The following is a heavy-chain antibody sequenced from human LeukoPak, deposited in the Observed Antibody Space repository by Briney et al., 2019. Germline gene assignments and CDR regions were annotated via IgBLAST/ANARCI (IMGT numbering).Heavy chain of an antibody. Sequence: PSETLSLTCAVSGDSLSRYYWTWIRQPPGKGLERLGEINPSGSPDYNPSLKSRATISVDTSKNQFSLRLASVTAADTAVYYCASVRHDPLEYYYYIDVWGKGTTVTVSS. CDR3: ASVRHDPLEYYYYIDV. D-gene: IGHD2/OR15-2a*01. CDR1: GDSLSRYY. CDR2: INPSGSP. J-gene: IGHJ6*03. V-gene: IGHV4-34*01.